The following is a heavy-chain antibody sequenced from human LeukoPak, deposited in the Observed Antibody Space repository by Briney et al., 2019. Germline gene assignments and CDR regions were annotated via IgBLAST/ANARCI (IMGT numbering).Heavy chain of an antibody. Sequence: GGSLRLSCAASEFTFNNYAMSWVRQAPGKGLEWVSAISGSDAGTYYADSVKGRFTISRDNSKNTLYLQMNSLRAEDTAVYYCARRAGAYSHPYDYWGQGTLVTVSS. CDR1: EFTFNNYA. J-gene: IGHJ4*02. D-gene: IGHD4/OR15-4a*01. V-gene: IGHV3-23*01. CDR2: ISGSDAGT. CDR3: ARRAGAYSHPYDY.